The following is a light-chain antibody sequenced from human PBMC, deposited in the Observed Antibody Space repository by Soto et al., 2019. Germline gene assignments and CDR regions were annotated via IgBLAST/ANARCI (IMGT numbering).Light chain of an antibody. V-gene: IGLV2-11*01. J-gene: IGLJ1*01. CDR3: CSYAGNMYV. CDR1: SSDVGAYNY. Sequence: QSVLTQPRSVSGSPGQSVTISCTGSSSDVGAYNYVSWYQQHPGKAPKLMIFDVSKRPSGVPDRFSGSKSGSTASLTISGLQAEDEADYYCCSYAGNMYVFGSGTKVTVL. CDR2: DVS.